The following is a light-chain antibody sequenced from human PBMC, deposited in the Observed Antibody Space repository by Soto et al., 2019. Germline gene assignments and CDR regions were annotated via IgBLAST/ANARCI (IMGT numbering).Light chain of an antibody. CDR3: QQYGTSEII. CDR2: DAS. Sequence: DTVFTQSPGTLSLSPGERATLSCRASQSVGTYLAWYQQKPGQAPRLLIYDASNRETGIPDRFSGSGSGTEFTLTISRLETEDFAVFDCQQYGTSEIIFGQGTQLEIK. V-gene: IGKV3-20*01. J-gene: IGKJ5*01. CDR1: QSVGTY.